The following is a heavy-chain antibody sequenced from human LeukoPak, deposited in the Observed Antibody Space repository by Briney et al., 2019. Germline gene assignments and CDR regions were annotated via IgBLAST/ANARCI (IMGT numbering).Heavy chain of an antibody. CDR1: GFTFSSYW. J-gene: IGHJ4*02. V-gene: IGHV3-21*06. Sequence: GGSLRLSCAASGFTFSSYWMSWVRQAPGKGLEWVSSIDSSGGYMFYADSVKGRFIISRDNAKDSLYLQMNSLRVEDTAVYYCLRGDRRDYWGQGTLVTVSS. CDR2: IDSSGGYM. CDR3: LRGDRRDY.